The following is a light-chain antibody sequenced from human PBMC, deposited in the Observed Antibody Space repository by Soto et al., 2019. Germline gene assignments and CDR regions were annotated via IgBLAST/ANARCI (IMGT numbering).Light chain of an antibody. J-gene: IGKJ1*01. CDR1: QSISNY. Sequence: DIQMTQSPSTLSASVGDRVTIACRASQSISNYLAWYQQKPGKAPKLLIYKASSLESSVPSRFSGSGSGTEFTLTISSLQPDDFATYYCQQYNSYSWTVGQGTKVEIK. CDR3: QQYNSYSWT. CDR2: KAS. V-gene: IGKV1-5*03.